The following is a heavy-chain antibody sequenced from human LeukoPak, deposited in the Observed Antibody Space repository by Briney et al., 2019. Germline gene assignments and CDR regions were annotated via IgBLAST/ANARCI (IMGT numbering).Heavy chain of an antibody. CDR1: GFTFSDYG. V-gene: IGHV3-64D*09. D-gene: IGHD3-16*01. Sequence: GGSPRLSCSASGFTFSDYGMHWVRQAPGKGLEYVSAITNSGGSTNYADSVKGRFTISRDNSKNTLYLQMSSLRAEDTAVYYCVKGVRSPDYWGQGTLVTASS. CDR2: ITNSGGST. CDR3: VKGVRSPDY. J-gene: IGHJ4*02.